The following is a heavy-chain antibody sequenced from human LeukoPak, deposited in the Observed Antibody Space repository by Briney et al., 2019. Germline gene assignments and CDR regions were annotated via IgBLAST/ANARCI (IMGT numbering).Heavy chain of an antibody. CDR2: ISSSSSSI. V-gene: IGHV3-48*01. CDR3: ARGSAFCFDY. D-gene: IGHD3-3*01. Sequence: GGSLRLSCAASGITFSTYTMNWVRQAPGKGLEWVSYISSSSSSIYYADSVKGRFTISRDNANNSLYLQMNSLRAEDTAMYFCARGSAFCFDYWGQGTLVTVSS. J-gene: IGHJ4*02. CDR1: GITFSTYT.